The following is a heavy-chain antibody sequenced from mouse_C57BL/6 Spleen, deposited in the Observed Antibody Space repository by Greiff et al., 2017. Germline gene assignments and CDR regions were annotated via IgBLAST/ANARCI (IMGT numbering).Heavy chain of an antibody. CDR2: IYPGSGST. CDR3: AIYDGYYGWYFDV. Sequence: QVQLQQPGAELVKPGASVKMSCKASGYTFTSYWITWVKQKPGQGLEWIGDIYPGSGSTNYNEKFKSKATLTVDTSSSTAYMQLSSLTSEDSAVYYCAIYDGYYGWYFDVWGTGTTVTVSS. V-gene: IGHV1-55*01. CDR1: GYTFTSYW. J-gene: IGHJ1*03. D-gene: IGHD2-3*01.